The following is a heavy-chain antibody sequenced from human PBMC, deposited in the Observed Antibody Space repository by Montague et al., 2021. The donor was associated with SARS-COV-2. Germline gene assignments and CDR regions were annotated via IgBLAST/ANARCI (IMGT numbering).Heavy chain of an antibody. V-gene: IGHV4-39*01. Sequence: SETLSLTCTVSGGSISSPDHYWGWICQSPGKGLEWIGSISYTGRTYYNPSLRSRVSFSMDTSKNHFSLSLSSVTVADTAVYFCARQLPSYCATNKCYPYYFDGWGQGALVTVSS. CDR3: ARQLPSYCATNKCYPYYFDG. D-gene: IGHD2-8*01. CDR2: ISYTGRT. CDR1: GGSISSPDHY. J-gene: IGHJ4*02.